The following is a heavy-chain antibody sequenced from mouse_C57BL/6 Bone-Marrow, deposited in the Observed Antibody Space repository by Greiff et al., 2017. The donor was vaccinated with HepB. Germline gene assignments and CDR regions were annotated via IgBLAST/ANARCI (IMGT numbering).Heavy chain of an antibody. Sequence: QVQLQQSGPELVKPGASVKISCKASGYTFTDYYINWVKQRPGQGLEWIGWIFPGSGSTYYNEKFKGKATLTVDKSSSTAYMFLSSLTSEDSAVYFCARSTYYGSSYDYYAMDYWGQGTSVTVSS. J-gene: IGHJ4*01. CDR1: GYTFTDYY. D-gene: IGHD1-1*01. V-gene: IGHV1-75*01. CDR2: IFPGSGST. CDR3: ARSTYYGSSYDYYAMDY.